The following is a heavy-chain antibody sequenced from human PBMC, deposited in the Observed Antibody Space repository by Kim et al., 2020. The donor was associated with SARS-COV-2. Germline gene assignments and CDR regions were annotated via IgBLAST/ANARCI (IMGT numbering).Heavy chain of an antibody. V-gene: IGHV4-59*13. D-gene: IGHD1-20*01. CDR3: ARVRYGYFDY. CDR1: GGSISGYY. J-gene: IGHJ4*02. CDR2: IYYSGST. Sequence: SETLSLTCTVSGGSISGYYWSWIRQPPGKGLEWIGYIYYSGSTNYNPSLKSRVTISESTSKNQFSLNLSSVTAADTAIYYCARVRYGYFDYWGQGTLVTVSS.